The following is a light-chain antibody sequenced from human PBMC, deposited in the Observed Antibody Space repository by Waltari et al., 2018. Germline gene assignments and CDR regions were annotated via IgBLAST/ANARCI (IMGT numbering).Light chain of an antibody. V-gene: IGKV3-15*01. CDR2: GAS. J-gene: IGKJ1*01. Sequence: EIVMTQSPATLSVSPGERATLSCRASQSVSSNLAWYQQKPGQAPRLLIYGASTMATVWPARFSGSGSGTEFTLTISSLQSEDFAVYYCQQYNNWPTWTFGQGTKVEIK. CDR1: QSVSSN. CDR3: QQYNNWPTWT.